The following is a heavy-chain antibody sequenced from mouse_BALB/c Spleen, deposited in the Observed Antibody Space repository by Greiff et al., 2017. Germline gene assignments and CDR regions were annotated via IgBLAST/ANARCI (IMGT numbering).Heavy chain of an antibody. CDR2: IDPANGNT. CDR1: GFNIKDTY. CDR3: ALDPYYFDY. V-gene: IGHV14-3*02. J-gene: IGHJ2*01. Sequence: EVKLVESGAELVKPGASVKLSCTASGFNIKDTYMHWVKQRPEQGLEWIGRIDPANGNTKYDPKFQGKATITADTSSNTAYLQLSSLTSEDTAVYYCALDPYYFDYWGQGTTLTVSS.